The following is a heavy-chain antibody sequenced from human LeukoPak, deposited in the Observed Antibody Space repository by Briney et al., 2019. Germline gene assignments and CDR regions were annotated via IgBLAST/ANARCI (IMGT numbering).Heavy chain of an antibody. J-gene: IGHJ3*02. CDR2: IYQNGNT. D-gene: IGHD2-15*01. V-gene: IGHV4-30-2*01. Sequence: TLSLTCAVSGGSVSSSGYSWSWIRQPPGKGLEWIGYIYQNGNTYYNPSLESRVTISVDRSNNQFSLTLSSVTAADTAVYYCVNRGGYDAFDIWGQGTMVTVSS. CDR1: GGSVSSSGYS. CDR3: VNRGGYDAFDI.